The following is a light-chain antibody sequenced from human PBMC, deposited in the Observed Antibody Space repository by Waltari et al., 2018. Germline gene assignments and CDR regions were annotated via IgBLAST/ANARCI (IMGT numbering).Light chain of an antibody. CDR1: QSISRY. CDR2: GAS. J-gene: IGKJ1*01. Sequence: IMLTQSQGTLSLSPGESATLSCRASQSISRYLAWYQQKPGQAPRLLIYGASTRATGIPDRFSGSGSGTDFSLTISGLEPEDSAVYYCQHHFRLPATFGQGTKVEIK. CDR3: QHHFRLPAT. V-gene: IGKV3-20*01.